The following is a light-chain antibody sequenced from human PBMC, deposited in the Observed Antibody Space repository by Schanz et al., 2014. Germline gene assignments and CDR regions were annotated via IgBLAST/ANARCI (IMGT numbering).Light chain of an antibody. CDR3: SSFTSTNTWV. J-gene: IGLJ3*02. V-gene: IGLV2-8*01. CDR2: DVT. CDR1: SSDIGRYNY. Sequence: QSALTQPPPASGSPGQSVTISCTGTSSDIGRYNYVSWYQHHPGKAPKLLIYDVTKRPSGVPDRFSGSKSGNMASLTVSGLQAEDEADYYCSSFTSTNTWVFGGGTKLTV.